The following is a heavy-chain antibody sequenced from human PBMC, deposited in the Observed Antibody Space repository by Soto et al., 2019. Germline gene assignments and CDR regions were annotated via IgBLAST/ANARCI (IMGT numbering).Heavy chain of an antibody. CDR1: GGSISSGGYY. CDR3: ARNDYSLRGGMDV. J-gene: IGHJ6*02. D-gene: IGHD4-4*01. CDR2: IYYSGST. Sequence: ASETLCLTCTVSGGSISSGGYYWSWIRQHPGKGLEWIGYIYYSGSTYYNPSLKSRVTISVDTSKNQFSLKLSSVTAADTAVYYCARNDYSLRGGMDVWGQGTTVTVSS. V-gene: IGHV4-31*03.